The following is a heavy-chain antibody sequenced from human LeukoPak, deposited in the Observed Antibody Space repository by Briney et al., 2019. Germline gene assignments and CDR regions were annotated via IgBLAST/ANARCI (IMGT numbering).Heavy chain of an antibody. CDR1: GYTFTSYA. V-gene: IGHV7-4-1*02. J-gene: IGHJ6*03. D-gene: IGHD3-3*01. CDR3: ARGVIIQHYYYYYMDV. CDR2: INTNTGNP. Sequence: GASVTVSCTASGYTFTSYAMNWVRQAPGQGLEWMGWINTNTGNPTYAQGFTGRFVLSLDTSVSTAYLQISSLKAEDTAVYYCARGVIIQHYYYYYMDVWGKGTTVTVSS.